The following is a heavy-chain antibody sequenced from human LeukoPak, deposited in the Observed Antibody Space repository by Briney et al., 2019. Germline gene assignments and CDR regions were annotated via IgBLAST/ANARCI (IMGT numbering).Heavy chain of an antibody. J-gene: IGHJ4*02. CDR1: GGSISSSNW. Sequence: SETLSLTCAVSGGSISSSNWWSWVRQPPGKGLEWIGYIYYTGSTNYSPSLKNRVTISVDTSKNHFSLKLTSVTAADTAVYYCARHPIFGGSNVYAFDYWGQGTLVTVSS. V-gene: IGHV4-4*02. CDR2: IYYTGST. CDR3: ARHPIFGGSNVYAFDY. D-gene: IGHD3-16*01.